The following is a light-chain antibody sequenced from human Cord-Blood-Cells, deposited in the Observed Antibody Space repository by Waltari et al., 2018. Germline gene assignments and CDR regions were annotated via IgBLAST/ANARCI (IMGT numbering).Light chain of an antibody. V-gene: IGLV1-51*01. Sequence: QSVFTPPPSVSAAAGRKATSSCSGSSSNIGTTYLPWYQHIPGTAPKLLIYDNKKRPSGIPDRFSGSKSGTSATLGITGLQTGDEADYYCGTWDSSLSAYVFGTGTKVTVL. CDR1: SSNIGTTY. CDR2: DNK. CDR3: GTWDSSLSAYV. J-gene: IGLJ1*01.